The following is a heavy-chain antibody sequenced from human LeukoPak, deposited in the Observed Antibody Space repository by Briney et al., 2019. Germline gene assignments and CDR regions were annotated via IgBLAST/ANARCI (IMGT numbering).Heavy chain of an antibody. J-gene: IGHJ4*02. CDR2: ISGSGGST. D-gene: IGHD3-22*01. V-gene: IGHV3-23*01. CDR3: ADSSGYYERLDQ. Sequence: PGGCLRLSCAASGFTITSNYMSWVRQAPGKGLEWVSAISGSGGSTYFADSVKGRFTISRHNSKNTLYLQMNSLRVEDTAVYYCADSSGYYERLDQWGPGTLVTVSS. CDR1: GFTITSNY.